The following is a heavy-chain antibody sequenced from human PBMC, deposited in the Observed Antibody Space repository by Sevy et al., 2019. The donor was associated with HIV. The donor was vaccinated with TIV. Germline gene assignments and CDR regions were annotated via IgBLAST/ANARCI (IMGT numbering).Heavy chain of an antibody. J-gene: IGHJ1*01. CDR1: GGSFSGYY. V-gene: IGHV4-34*01. Sequence: SESLSLTCAVYGGSFSGYYWSWIRQPPGKGLERIGEINHSGSTNYNPSLKSRVTISVDTSKNQFSLKLSSVTAADTAVYYRARGRRSSRQYFQHWGQGTLVTVSS. CDR2: INHSGST. CDR3: ARGRRSSRQYFQH. D-gene: IGHD6-13*01.